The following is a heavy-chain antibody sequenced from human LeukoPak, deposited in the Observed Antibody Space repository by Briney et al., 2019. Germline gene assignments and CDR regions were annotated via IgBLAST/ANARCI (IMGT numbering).Heavy chain of an antibody. CDR2: IDPNSGGT. CDR1: AYTFTGYY. D-gene: IGHD2-15*01. V-gene: IGHV1-2*06. CDR3: AREGSSWKQLDY. Sequence: ASVKVSCKASAYTFTGYYIHWVRQAPGQGLEWMGRIDPNSGGTNYAQKFQGRVTMTGDTSISTAYMDLSRLRSDDTAVYYCAREGSSWKQLDYWGQGTLVTVSS. J-gene: IGHJ4*02.